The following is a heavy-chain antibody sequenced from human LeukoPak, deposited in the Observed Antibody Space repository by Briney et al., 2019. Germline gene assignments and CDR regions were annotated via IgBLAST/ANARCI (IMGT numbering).Heavy chain of an antibody. CDR1: GGSISSYY. CDR2: IYTSGNT. D-gene: IGHD3-16*02. V-gene: IGHV4-4*07. CDR3: ARDSPNYDYVWGSYRYTSFDY. J-gene: IGHJ4*02. Sequence: PSETLSLTCTVSGGSISSYYWSWIRQPAGKGLEWIGRIYTSGNTNYNPSLKSRVTMSVDTSKNQFSLKLSSVTAADTAVYYCARDSPNYDYVWGSYRYTSFDYWGQGTLVTVSS.